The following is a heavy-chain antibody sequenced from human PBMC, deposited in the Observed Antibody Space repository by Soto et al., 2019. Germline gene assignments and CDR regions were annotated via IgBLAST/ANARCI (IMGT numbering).Heavy chain of an antibody. CDR3: ARERPDGARLDP. Sequence: PSETLSLTCAVSGGSISSGGYSWSWIRQPPGKGLEGIGYIYHSGSTYYNPSLKSRLTISVDRSKNEFSLKLSSVTAADTAVYYCARERPDGARLDPWGQGTLVTVSS. V-gene: IGHV4-30-2*01. CDR1: GGSISSGGYS. CDR2: IYHSGST. J-gene: IGHJ5*02. D-gene: IGHD6-6*01.